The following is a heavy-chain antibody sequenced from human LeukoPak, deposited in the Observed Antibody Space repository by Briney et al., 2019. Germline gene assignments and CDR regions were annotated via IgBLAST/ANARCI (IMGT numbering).Heavy chain of an antibody. CDR3: TTDCCSWSDNGNYYHY. V-gene: IGHV3-15*01. CDR1: GFTFSNAW. Sequence: PGGSLRLSCAAYGFTFSNAWMSWVRQAPGKGLEWVARIKSNTEGVTTDYHAPLKGRFTIPSDDSKNTPYLQMNSLKTEDTAVYYCTTDCCSWSDNGNYYHYWGQGTLVSVSS. CDR2: IKSNTEGVTT. J-gene: IGHJ4*02. D-gene: IGHD1-26*01.